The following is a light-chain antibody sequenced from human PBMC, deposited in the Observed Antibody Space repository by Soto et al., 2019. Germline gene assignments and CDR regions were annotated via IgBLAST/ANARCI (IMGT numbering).Light chain of an antibody. CDR2: KAS. CDR1: QSISSW. CDR3: QQYNSYLLT. J-gene: IGKJ4*01. V-gene: IGKV1-5*03. Sequence: DIQMTQSPSTLSASVGDRVTITCRASQSISSWLAWYQQKPGKAPKLLIYKASSLESGVPSRFSGSGSGTEFTLTISSLHPDDVATYYCQQYNSYLLTFGGGTKVEIK.